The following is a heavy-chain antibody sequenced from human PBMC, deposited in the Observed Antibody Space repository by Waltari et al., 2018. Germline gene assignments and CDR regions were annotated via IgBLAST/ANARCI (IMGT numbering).Heavy chain of an antibody. CDR2: FYKSVTT. J-gene: IGHJ4*02. D-gene: IGHD5-12*01. CDR1: RSSIRHTNYY. Sequence: QLQLQESGTGLVKPSETLYLTYTVSRSSIRHTNYYGGWVRQPPGKGLEWIGSFYKSVTTYHNLSLKSLVTIPVETSNNQFSLKLNSVTAADTAVYYCVRGYPDIVATISDYWGQGTLVIVSS. CDR3: VRGYPDIVATISDY. V-gene: IGHV4-39*07.